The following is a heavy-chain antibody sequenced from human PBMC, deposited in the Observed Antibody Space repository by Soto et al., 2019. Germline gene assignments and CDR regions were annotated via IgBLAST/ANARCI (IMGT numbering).Heavy chain of an antibody. CDR3: AREPVGATHFDY. Sequence: SETLSLTCTVDSISTYYWNWIRQPPGKGLEWIGYIYYLGRTNYNSSLKSRVTISIDTSKNQFSLTLSSVTTADTAIYFCAREPVGATHFDYWGQGAPVTVSS. CDR1: DSISTYY. CDR2: IYYLGRT. J-gene: IGHJ4*02. D-gene: IGHD1-26*01. V-gene: IGHV4-59*01.